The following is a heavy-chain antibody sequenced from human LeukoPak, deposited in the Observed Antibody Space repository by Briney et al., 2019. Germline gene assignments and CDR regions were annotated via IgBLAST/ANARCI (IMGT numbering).Heavy chain of an antibody. CDR2: ISWNSGSI. J-gene: IGHJ4*02. V-gene: IGHV3-9*01. Sequence: PGGSLRLSCAASGFTFSSDAMHWVRQAPGKGLEWVSGISWNSGSIGYADSVKGRFTISRDNAKNSLYLQMNSLRAEDTALYYCAKEGATNKGYYFDYWGQGTLVTVSS. D-gene: IGHD1-26*01. CDR3: AKEGATNKGYYFDY. CDR1: GFTFSSDA.